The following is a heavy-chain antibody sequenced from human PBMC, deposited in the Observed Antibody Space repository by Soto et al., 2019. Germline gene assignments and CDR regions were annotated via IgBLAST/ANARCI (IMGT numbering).Heavy chain of an antibody. CDR2: IWYDGSYT. CDR3: AKGRIAVAAGAFDS. D-gene: IGHD6-19*01. J-gene: IGHJ3*01. V-gene: IGHV3-33*03. CDR1: GFPCDRYA. Sequence: QVHLAESGGGVVQPGTSLRLSCAASGFPCDRYAIHWVRQAPGKGLEWVAAIWYDGSYTYYGESMKGRFLISRDNSKNTVFLEMNSLRAEDAPVYFCAKGRIAVAAGAFDSWGPVTRVIVSS.